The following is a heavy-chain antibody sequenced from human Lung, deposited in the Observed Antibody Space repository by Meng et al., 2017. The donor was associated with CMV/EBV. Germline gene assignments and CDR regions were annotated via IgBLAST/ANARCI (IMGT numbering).Heavy chain of an antibody. CDR1: GTGFYFSSLW. D-gene: IGHD4-23*01. CDR2: IKSKFDGETT. Sequence: EVQLVESGGGWVKPGGFLRRSCVGSGTGFYFSSLWINWVRQATGKGLEWVGRIKSKFDGETTDYAAPVKGRFTISRDDSRNTLYLYMNSLKTEDTAVYYCTTDRPRSGGKTHDYWGQGTLVTVS. CDR3: TTDRPRSGGKTHDY. V-gene: IGHV3-15*01. J-gene: IGHJ4*02.